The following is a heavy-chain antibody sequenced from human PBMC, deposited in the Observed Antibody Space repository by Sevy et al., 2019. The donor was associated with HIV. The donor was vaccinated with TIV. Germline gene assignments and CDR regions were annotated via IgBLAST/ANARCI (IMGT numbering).Heavy chain of an antibody. J-gene: IGHJ4*02. CDR3: ATTKEYYDSSGYPFDS. Sequence: ASVKVSCKVPGYTLTEFSMHWLRQAPGKGLEWMGTFDPEDGERIYSQKFQVRFTMTEDTSTHTAYMELNSLGSEDTAVYYCATTKEYYDSSGYPFDSRGQGTLVTVSS. CDR2: FDPEDGER. V-gene: IGHV1-24*01. CDR1: GYTLTEFS. D-gene: IGHD3-22*01.